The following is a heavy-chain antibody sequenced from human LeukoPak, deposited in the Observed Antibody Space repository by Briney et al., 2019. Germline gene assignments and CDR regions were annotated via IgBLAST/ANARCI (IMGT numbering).Heavy chain of an antibody. J-gene: IGHJ4*02. V-gene: IGHV4-59*08. CDR2: IYYSGST. CDR1: GGSISGYY. Sequence: PSETLSLTCTVSGGSISGYYWSGIRQPPGKGLEWIGYIYYSGSTSYNPSLKSRVTMSLDSSKNQLSLMMSSVTAADTAVYFCARAYCSGGSCFSRGNFDYWGQGTLVTVSS. CDR3: ARAYCSGGSCFSRGNFDY. D-gene: IGHD2-15*01.